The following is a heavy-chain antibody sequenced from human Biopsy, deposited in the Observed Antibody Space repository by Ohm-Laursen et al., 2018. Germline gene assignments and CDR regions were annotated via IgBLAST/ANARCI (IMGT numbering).Heavy chain of an antibody. D-gene: IGHD4-23*01. CDR3: ARDTRWSPYSMDV. CDR1: GFSFSDYH. CDR2: ISGGGTI. J-gene: IGHJ6*02. Sequence: SLRLSCSASGFSFSDYHMRGIRQAPGRGLEWVSYISGGGTIYYGDSMEGRVTISRDNAKNSLYLQMHSLRAEDTAVYYCARDTRWSPYSMDVWGQGTTVTVSS. V-gene: IGHV3-11*01.